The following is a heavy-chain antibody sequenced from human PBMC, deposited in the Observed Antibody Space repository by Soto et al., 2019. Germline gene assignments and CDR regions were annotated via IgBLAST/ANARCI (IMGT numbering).Heavy chain of an antibody. Sequence: GASVKVSCKASGGTFSSYTISWVRQAPGQGLEWMGRIIPILGIANYAQKFQGRVTITADKSTSTAYMELSSLRSEDTAVYYCARANRSGSYYSYFDYWGQGTLVTVSS. J-gene: IGHJ4*02. CDR3: ARANRSGSYYSYFDY. CDR1: GGTFSSYT. V-gene: IGHV1-69*02. CDR2: IIPILGIA. D-gene: IGHD3-10*01.